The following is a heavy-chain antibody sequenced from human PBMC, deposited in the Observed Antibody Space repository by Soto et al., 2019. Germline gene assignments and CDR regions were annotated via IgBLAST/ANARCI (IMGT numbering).Heavy chain of an antibody. Sequence: QVQLVQSGAEVKKPGSSGKVSCKASGGTFISYTVSWVRQAPGQGLQYMGRIIPILDVSNFAQEFQGRVTITADKSTSTVYMELSSLRSEDTALYYCATGPHYFDYWGQGTLVTVSS. V-gene: IGHV1-69*02. J-gene: IGHJ4*02. CDR3: ATGPHYFDY. CDR1: GGTFISYT. CDR2: IIPILDVS.